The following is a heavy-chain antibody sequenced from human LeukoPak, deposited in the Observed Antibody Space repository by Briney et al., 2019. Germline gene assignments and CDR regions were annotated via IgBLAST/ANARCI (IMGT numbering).Heavy chain of an antibody. D-gene: IGHD3-10*01. V-gene: IGHV3-13*01. CDR3: AKETGSGSTPYYLDH. Sequence: GGSLRLSCAASGFTFTTYDMHWVRQATGKGLEWVSAIGTTGDTYYPDSVKGRFTISRDNSKNTLYLQMSAVRPEDTAVYYCAKETGSGSTPYYLDHWGQGTLVTVSS. CDR1: GFTFTTYD. J-gene: IGHJ4*02. CDR2: IGTTGDT.